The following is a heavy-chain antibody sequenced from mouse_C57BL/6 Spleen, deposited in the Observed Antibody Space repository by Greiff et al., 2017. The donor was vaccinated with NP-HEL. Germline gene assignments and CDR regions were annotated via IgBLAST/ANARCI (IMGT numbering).Heavy chain of an antibody. D-gene: IGHD2-4*01. J-gene: IGHJ3*01. V-gene: IGHV10-1*01. CDR2: IRSKSNNYAT. CDR3: VRHVDYDYDGFAY. Sequence: VQLKESGGGLVQPKGSLKLSCAASGFSFNTYAMNWVRQAPGKGLEWVARIRSKSNNYATYYADSVKDRFTISRDDSESMLYLQMNNLKTEDTAMYYCVRHVDYDYDGFAYWGQGTLVTVSA. CDR1: GFSFNTYA.